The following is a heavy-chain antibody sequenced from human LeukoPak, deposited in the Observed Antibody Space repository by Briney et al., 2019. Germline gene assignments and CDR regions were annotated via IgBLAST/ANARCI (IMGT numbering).Heavy chain of an antibody. J-gene: IGHJ6*02. CDR3: ARGGGLDV. CDR2: INHNGNVN. CDR1: GFTFSNCW. V-gene: IGHV3-7*03. D-gene: IGHD3-16*01. Sequence: GGSLRLSCAASGFTFSNCWMTWVRRTPGKGLEWVASINHNGNVNYYVDSVKGRFTISRDNAKNSLYLQMSNLRAEDTAVYFCARGGGLDVWGQGATVTVSS.